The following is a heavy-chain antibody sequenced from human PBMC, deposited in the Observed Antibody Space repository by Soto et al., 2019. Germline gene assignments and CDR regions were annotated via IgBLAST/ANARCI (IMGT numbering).Heavy chain of an antibody. CDR1: AGSFSHYY. D-gene: IGHD6-19*01. CDR2: IKHSGSS. Sequence: SETLSLTCAVYAGSFSHYYWNWIRQSPGRGPEWIGKIKHSGSSNYNPSLSSRVSISVDMGKNQFSLRLTCVTAADTAVYYCARGGSSDWQVALDIWGQGTMVTVAS. CDR3: ARGGSSDWQVALDI. V-gene: IGHV4-34*01. J-gene: IGHJ3*02.